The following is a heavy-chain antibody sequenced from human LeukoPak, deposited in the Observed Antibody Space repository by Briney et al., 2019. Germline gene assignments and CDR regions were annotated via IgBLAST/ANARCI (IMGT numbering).Heavy chain of an antibody. Sequence: GGSRSPSCAASGFTFSSNAMSWVRQPQGKGLEWVSAIVGSGGSTYYADSVKGRFTISRDNSKNTLYLQMNSLRAEDTAVYYCAKDLTLEWLLSRIYYYYGMDVWGQGTTVTVSS. CDR1: GFTFSSNA. CDR2: IVGSGGST. CDR3: AKDLTLEWLLSRIYYYYGMDV. J-gene: IGHJ6*02. V-gene: IGHV3-23*01. D-gene: IGHD3-3*01.